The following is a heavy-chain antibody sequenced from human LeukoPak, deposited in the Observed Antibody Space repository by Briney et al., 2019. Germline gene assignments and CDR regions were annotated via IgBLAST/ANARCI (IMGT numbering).Heavy chain of an antibody. V-gene: IGHV4-61*01. J-gene: IGHJ5*02. Sequence: PSETLSLTCTVSGGSVSSGSYYWSWIRQPPGKGLEWIGYIYYSGSTNYNPSLKSRVTISVDTSKNQFSLKLSSVTAADTAVYYCARGFSDLGYCSGGSCYSRRKNWFDPWGQGTLVTVSS. CDR3: ARGFSDLGYCSGGSCYSRRKNWFDP. D-gene: IGHD2-15*01. CDR2: IYYSGST. CDR1: GGSVSSGSYY.